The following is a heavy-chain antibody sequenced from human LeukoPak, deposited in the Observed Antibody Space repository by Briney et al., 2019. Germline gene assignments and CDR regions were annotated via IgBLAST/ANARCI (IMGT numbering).Heavy chain of an antibody. CDR1: RFTVSSNY. CDR3: ARGAYYYED. Sequence: GGSLRLSCAASRFTVSSNYMSWVRQAPGKGLEWVSYISSSSSTIYYADSVKGRFTISRDNAKNSLYLQMNSLRAEDTAVYYCARGAYYYEDWGQGTLVTVSS. CDR2: ISSSSSTI. V-gene: IGHV3-48*01. D-gene: IGHD3-22*01. J-gene: IGHJ4*02.